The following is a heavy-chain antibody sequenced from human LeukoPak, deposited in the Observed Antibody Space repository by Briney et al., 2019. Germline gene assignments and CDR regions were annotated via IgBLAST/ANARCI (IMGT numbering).Heavy chain of an antibody. CDR2: VFYSGRT. J-gene: IGHJ4*02. Sequence: PSETLSLTCTVSGGSISDYYWSWIRQPPGKGLEWIGYVFYSGRTNYNPSLESRVTISVDTSENQFSLKLTSVTAADTAVYYCARQNRKLADLAYWGQGTLVTVSS. CDR1: GGSISDYY. V-gene: IGHV4-59*08. D-gene: IGHD1-14*01. CDR3: ARQNRKLADLAY.